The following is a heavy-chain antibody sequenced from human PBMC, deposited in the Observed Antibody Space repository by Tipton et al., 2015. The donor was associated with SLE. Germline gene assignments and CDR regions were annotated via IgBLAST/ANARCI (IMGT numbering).Heavy chain of an antibody. V-gene: IGHV3-30*04. J-gene: IGHJ4*02. CDR1: GFTFSSYA. D-gene: IGHD6-6*01. CDR2: ISYDGSNK. CDR3: ARVKAARPDYFDY. Sequence: SLRLSCAASGFTFSSYAMHWVRQAPGKGLEWVAVISYDGSNKYYADSVKGRFTISRDNSKNTLYLQMNSLRAEDTAVYYCARVKAARPDYFDYWGQGTLVTVSS.